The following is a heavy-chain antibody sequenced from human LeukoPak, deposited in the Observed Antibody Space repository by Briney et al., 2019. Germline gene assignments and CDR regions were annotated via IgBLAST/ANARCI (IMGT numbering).Heavy chain of an antibody. CDR3: ARDDYYGSGRAENVDY. CDR2: INSDGSST. CDR1: GFTFSSYW. D-gene: IGHD3-10*01. Sequence: PGGSLRLSCAASGFTFSSYWMHWVRQAPGKGLVWVSRINSDGSSTSYADSVKGRFTISRDNAKNTLYLQMNSLRAEDTAVYYCARDDYYGSGRAENVDYWGQGTLVTVSS. J-gene: IGHJ4*02. V-gene: IGHV3-74*01.